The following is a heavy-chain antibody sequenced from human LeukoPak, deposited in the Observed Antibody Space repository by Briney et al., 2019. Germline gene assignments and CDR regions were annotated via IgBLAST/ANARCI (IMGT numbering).Heavy chain of an antibody. Sequence: SETLSLTCAVYGGSFSGYYWSWIRQPPGKGLEWIGEINHSGSTNYNPSLKSRVTISVDTSKNQFSLKLSSVTAADTAVYYCAITDYKDAFDIWGQGTMVTVSS. D-gene: IGHD4-11*01. CDR3: AITDYKDAFDI. J-gene: IGHJ3*02. CDR2: INHSGST. V-gene: IGHV4-34*01. CDR1: GGSFSGYY.